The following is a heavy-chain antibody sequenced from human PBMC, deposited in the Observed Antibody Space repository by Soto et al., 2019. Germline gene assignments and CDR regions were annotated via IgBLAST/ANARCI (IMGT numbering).Heavy chain of an antibody. CDR2: ISAYNGNT. J-gene: IGHJ6*02. Sequence: QVQLVQSGAEVKKPGASVKVSCKASGYTFTSYGISWVRQAPGQGLEWMGWISAYNGNTNYAQKLQGRVTMTTDTSTRTAYMELRSLRSDDTAVYYCAGDPGARGSPYYYYYSGMAVWGQGTTVTVSS. D-gene: IGHD3-10*01. CDR1: GYTFTSYG. CDR3: AGDPGARGSPYYYYYSGMAV. V-gene: IGHV1-18*01.